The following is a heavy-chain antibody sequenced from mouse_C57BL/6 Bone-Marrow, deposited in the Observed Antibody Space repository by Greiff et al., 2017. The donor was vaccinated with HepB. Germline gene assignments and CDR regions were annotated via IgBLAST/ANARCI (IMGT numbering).Heavy chain of an antibody. J-gene: IGHJ1*03. CDR3: ARWETWDWYFDV. CDR2: IYPGSGST. Sequence: VQLQQPGAELVKPGASVKMSCKASGYTFTSYWITWVKQRPGQGLEWIGDIYPGSGSTNYNEKFKSKATLTVDTSSSTAYMQLSSLTSEDSAVYDCARWETWDWYFDVWGTGTTVTVSS. V-gene: IGHV1-55*01. CDR1: GYTFTSYW. D-gene: IGHD4-1*01.